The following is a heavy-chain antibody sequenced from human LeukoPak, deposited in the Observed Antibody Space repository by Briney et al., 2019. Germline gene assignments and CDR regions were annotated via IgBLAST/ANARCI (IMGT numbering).Heavy chain of an antibody. CDR1: GGSISSSSYY. J-gene: IGHJ4*02. V-gene: IGHV4-39*07. D-gene: IGHD6-13*01. Sequence: SETLSLTCTVSGGSISSSSYYWGWIRQPPGKGLEWIGYIYHSGSTYYNPSLKSRVTISVDRSKNQFSLKLSSLSAADTAVYYCARGHSTSWYFDYWGQGILVTVSS. CDR2: IYHSGST. CDR3: ARGHSTSWYFDY.